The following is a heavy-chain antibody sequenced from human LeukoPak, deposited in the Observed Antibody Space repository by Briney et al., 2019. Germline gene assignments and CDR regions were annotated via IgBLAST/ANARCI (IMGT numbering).Heavy chain of an antibody. Sequence: PSETLSLTCAVYGGSFSGYYWSWIRQPPGKGLEWIGEINHSGSTNYNPSLKSRVTISVDTSKNQFSLKLSSVTAADTAVYYCARVFDGVDYWGQGTLVTVSS. CDR1: GGSFSGYY. J-gene: IGHJ4*02. V-gene: IGHV4-34*01. D-gene: IGHD2-8*01. CDR3: ARVFDGVDY. CDR2: INHSGST.